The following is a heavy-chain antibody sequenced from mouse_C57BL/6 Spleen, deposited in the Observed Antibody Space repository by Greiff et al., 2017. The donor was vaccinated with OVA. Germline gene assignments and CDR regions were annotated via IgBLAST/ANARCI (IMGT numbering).Heavy chain of an antibody. CDR3: AREGYGSSYGYFDV. CDR1: GYTFTSYW. J-gene: IGHJ1*03. CDR2: IYPSDSET. D-gene: IGHD1-1*01. Sequence: VQLQQPGAELVRPGSSVKLSCKASGYTFTSYWMDWVKQRPGQGLEWIGNIYPSDSETHYNQKFKDKATLTVEKSSSTAYMQLSSLTSEDSAVYYCAREGYGSSYGYFDVWGTGTTVTVSS. V-gene: IGHV1-61*01.